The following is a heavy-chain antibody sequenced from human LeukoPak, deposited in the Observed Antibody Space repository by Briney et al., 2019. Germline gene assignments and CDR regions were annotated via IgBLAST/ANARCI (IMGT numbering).Heavy chain of an antibody. J-gene: IGHJ4*02. CDR3: ARDRASGGSYFYY. D-gene: IGHD3-16*01. CDR2: ISSSSSYI. V-gene: IGHV3-21*01. CDR1: GFTFSSYS. Sequence: PGGSLRLSCAASGFTFSSYSMNWVRQAPGKGLEWVSSISSSSSYIYYADSVKGRFTISRDNAKNSLYLQMNSLRAEDTAVYYCARDRASGGSYFYYWGQGTLVTVSS.